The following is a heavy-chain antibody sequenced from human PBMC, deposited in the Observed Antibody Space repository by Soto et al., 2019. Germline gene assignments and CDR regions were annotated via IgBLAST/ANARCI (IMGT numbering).Heavy chain of an antibody. CDR3: AREGSYSAYNFAHGIQLWSFHF. Sequence: PSETLSLTGTVSGGSINTFYWSWVRQPAGKGLEWIGRIFSSGSTSFNPSLESRVTMSVDTSKNHFSLNLSSVTAADMAVYYCAREGSYSAYNFAHGIQLWSFHFWGQGALVTVSS. D-gene: IGHD5-12*01. J-gene: IGHJ4*02. CDR1: GGSINTFY. V-gene: IGHV4-4*07. CDR2: IFSSGST.